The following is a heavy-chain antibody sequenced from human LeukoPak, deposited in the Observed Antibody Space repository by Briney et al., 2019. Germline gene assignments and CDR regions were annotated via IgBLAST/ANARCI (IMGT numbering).Heavy chain of an antibody. Sequence: SQTLSLTCAISGDSVSSNSVAWNWIRQSPSRGLEWLGRTYYRSKWYNDYAVSVKSRITINPDTSKNQFSLQLNSVTPEDTAVYYCARDNIPVAGTGLSWFDPWGQGTLVTVSS. CDR3: ARDNIPVAGTGLSWFDP. CDR2: TYYRSKWYN. D-gene: IGHD6-13*01. V-gene: IGHV6-1*01. CDR1: GDSVSSNSVA. J-gene: IGHJ5*02.